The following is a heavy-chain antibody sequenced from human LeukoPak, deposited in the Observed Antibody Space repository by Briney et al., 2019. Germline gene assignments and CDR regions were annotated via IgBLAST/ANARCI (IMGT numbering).Heavy chain of an antibody. J-gene: IGHJ4*02. Sequence: ASVKVSCKVSGYTLTELSMHWVRQAPGKGLEWMGGFDPEDGETIHAQKFQGRVTMTEDTSTDTAYMELSSLRSEDTAVYYCATDGSGSYPYYFDYWGQGTLVTVSS. CDR1: GYTLTELS. D-gene: IGHD3-10*01. V-gene: IGHV1-24*01. CDR3: ATDGSGSYPYYFDY. CDR2: FDPEDGET.